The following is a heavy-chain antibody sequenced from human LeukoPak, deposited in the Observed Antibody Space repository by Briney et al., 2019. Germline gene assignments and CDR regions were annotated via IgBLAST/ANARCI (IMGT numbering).Heavy chain of an antibody. J-gene: IGHJ6*02. CDR3: ARAHCSSTSCYDPYYYGMDV. CDR2: IYYSGST. V-gene: IGHV4-59*01. CDR1: GVSISRYY. Sequence: KPSETLSLTCTVSGVSISRYYWIWLRQPPGKGLEWIGYIYYSGSTNYNPSLKSRVTISVDTSKNQFSLKLSSVTAARTDVYYFARAHCSSTSCYDPYYYGMDVWGQGTTVTVSS. D-gene: IGHD2-2*01.